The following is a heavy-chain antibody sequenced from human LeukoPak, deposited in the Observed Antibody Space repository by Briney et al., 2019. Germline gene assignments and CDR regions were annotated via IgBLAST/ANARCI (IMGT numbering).Heavy chain of an antibody. J-gene: IGHJ4*02. D-gene: IGHD1-20*01. CDR2: IIPILGIA. CDR3: ARDQGDNWNDQFPYYFDY. Sequence: ASVKVSCKASGGTFSSYAISWVRQAPGQGLEWMGRIIPILGIANYAQKFQGRVTITADKSTSTAYMELSSLRSEDMAVYYCARDQGDNWNDQFPYYFDYWGQGTLVTVSS. CDR1: GGTFSSYA. V-gene: IGHV1-69*04.